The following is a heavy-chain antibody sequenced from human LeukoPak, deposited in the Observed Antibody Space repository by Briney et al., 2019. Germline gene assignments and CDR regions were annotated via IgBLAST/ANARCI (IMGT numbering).Heavy chain of an antibody. CDR2: IDSGGST. V-gene: IGHV3-66*01. CDR3: ARGYSGTYRFGY. Sequence: PGGSLRLSCAASEFTVRSYHMSWVRQAPGKGLEWVSVIDSGGSTYYAESVKGRFTISRDNSKNTLYLQMSSLRAEETAVYYCARGYSGTYRFGYWGQGTLVTVSS. CDR1: EFTVRSYH. D-gene: IGHD1-26*01. J-gene: IGHJ4*02.